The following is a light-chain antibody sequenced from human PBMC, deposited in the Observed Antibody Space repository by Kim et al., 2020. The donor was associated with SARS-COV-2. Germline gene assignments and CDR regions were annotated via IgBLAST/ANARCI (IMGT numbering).Light chain of an antibody. CDR1: QSISSW. V-gene: IGKV1-5*01. CDR2: DAS. J-gene: IGKJ1*01. CDR3: QQYNSYPWT. Sequence: DIQMTQSPSTLSASVGDRVTITCRASQSISSWLAWYQQKPGKAPKLLIYDASSLESGVPSRFSRSGSGTEFTLTISSLQPDDFATYCCQQYNSYPWTFGQGTKVDIK.